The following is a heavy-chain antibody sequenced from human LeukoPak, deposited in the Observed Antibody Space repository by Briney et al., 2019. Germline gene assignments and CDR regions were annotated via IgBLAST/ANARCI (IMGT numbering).Heavy chain of an antibody. J-gene: IGHJ4*02. CDR2: ISYDGSNK. CDR3: ARERLFGSGSYYNVPAY. V-gene: IGHV3-30*04. CDR1: GFTFSNYA. Sequence: PGGSLRLSCAASGFTFSNYAMHWVRQAPGTGLEWVAVISYDGSNKYYADSVRGRFTISRDNSNNALYLQMNSLRVEDTAVYYWARERLFGSGSYYNVPAYWGQGTLVTVSS. D-gene: IGHD3-10*01.